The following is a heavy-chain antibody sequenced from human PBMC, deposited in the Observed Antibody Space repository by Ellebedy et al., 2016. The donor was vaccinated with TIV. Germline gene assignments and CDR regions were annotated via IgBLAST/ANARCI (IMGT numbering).Heavy chain of an antibody. CDR2: IRSKAYGGTT. J-gene: IGHJ6*03. D-gene: IGHD6-19*01. Sequence: GESLKISXTASGFTFGDYAMSWFRQAPGKGLEWVGFIRSKAYGGTTEYAASVKGRFTISRDDSKSIAYLQMNSLKTEDTAVYYCTRAGYSSGWFAAVRPGDYYYMDVWGKGTTVTVSS. CDR1: GFTFGDYA. V-gene: IGHV3-49*03. CDR3: TRAGYSSGWFAAVRPGDYYYMDV.